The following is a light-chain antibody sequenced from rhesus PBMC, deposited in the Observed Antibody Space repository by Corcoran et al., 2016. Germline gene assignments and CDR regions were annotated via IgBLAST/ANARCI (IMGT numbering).Light chain of an antibody. J-gene: IGLJ3*01. CDR1: SSDIGLYNS. CDR3: NLYSGSNTLL. V-gene: IGLV2-23*01. CDR2: DVT. Sequence: QAALTQPPSVSGSPGQSVTISCTGTSSDIGLYNSVSWYQQHPGKAPKLMIYDVTKRPSGVSDRFSGSQSGNTASLTLSVLQAEEEVDYACNLYSGSNTLLFGGGTRLTVL.